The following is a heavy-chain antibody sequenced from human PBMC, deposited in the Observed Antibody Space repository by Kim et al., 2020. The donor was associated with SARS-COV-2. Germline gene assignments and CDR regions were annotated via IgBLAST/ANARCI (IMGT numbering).Heavy chain of an antibody. D-gene: IGHD6-19*01. CDR1: GYTFTGYY. V-gene: IGHV1-2*04. J-gene: IGHJ4*02. CDR2: INPNSGGT. Sequence: ASVKVSCKASGYTFTGYYMHWVRQAPGQGLEWMGWINPNSGGTNYAQKFQGWVTMTRDTSISTAYMALSRLRSDDTAVYYCARDVIAVAGTGFDYWGQGTLVTVSS. CDR3: ARDVIAVAGTGFDY.